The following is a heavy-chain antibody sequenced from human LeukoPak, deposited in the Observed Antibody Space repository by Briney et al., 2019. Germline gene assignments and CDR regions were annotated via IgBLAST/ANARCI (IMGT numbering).Heavy chain of an antibody. CDR3: ARHFGDSYYNYYLDV. CDR2: IYPSDSDI. Sequence: GESLKISCKASGYKFTNYWIGWVRQMPGKGLEWMAIIYPSDSDIRYSPSFQGQVIISADKSISTAFPQWNSLKASDTAIYYCARHFGDSYYNYYLDVWGKGTTVTVSS. V-gene: IGHV5-51*01. CDR1: GYKFTNYW. D-gene: IGHD3-16*01. J-gene: IGHJ6*03.